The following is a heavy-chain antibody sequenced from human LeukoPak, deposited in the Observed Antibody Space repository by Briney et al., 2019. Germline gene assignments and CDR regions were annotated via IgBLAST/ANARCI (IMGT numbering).Heavy chain of an antibody. CDR2: INHSGST. V-gene: IGHV4-39*07. Sequence: PSETLSLTCTVSGGSISSSGYYWSWIRQPPGKGLEWIGEINHSGSTNYNPSLKSRVTISVDTSKNQFSLKLSSVTAADTAVYYCARLGYHYDSSGYRDYWGQGTLVTVSS. D-gene: IGHD3-22*01. CDR1: GGSISSSGYY. J-gene: IGHJ4*02. CDR3: ARLGYHYDSSGYRDY.